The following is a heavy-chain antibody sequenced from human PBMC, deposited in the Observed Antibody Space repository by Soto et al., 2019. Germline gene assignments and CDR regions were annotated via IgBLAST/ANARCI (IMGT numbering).Heavy chain of an antibody. CDR3: ARGASSGWPFDY. Sequence: SETLSLTCTVSGGSISSYYWGWIRQPPGKGLEWIGYIYYSGSTNYNPSLKSRVTISVDTSKNQFSLKLSSVTAADTAVYYCARGASSGWPFDYWGQGTLVTVSS. V-gene: IGHV4-59*01. J-gene: IGHJ4*02. CDR2: IYYSGST. D-gene: IGHD6-19*01. CDR1: GGSISSYY.